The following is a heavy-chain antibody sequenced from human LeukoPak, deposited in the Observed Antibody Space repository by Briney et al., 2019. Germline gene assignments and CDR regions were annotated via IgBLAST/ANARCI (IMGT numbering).Heavy chain of an antibody. CDR1: GYTFTSYY. Sequence: GASVKVSCKASGYTFTSYYMHWVRQAPGQGLEWMGWINPNSGGTNYAQKFQGRVTMTRDTSISTAYMELSRLRSDDTAVYYCARRSSSWSGTDFDYWGQGTLVTVSS. J-gene: IGHJ4*02. D-gene: IGHD6-13*01. V-gene: IGHV1-2*02. CDR3: ARRSSSWSGTDFDY. CDR2: INPNSGGT.